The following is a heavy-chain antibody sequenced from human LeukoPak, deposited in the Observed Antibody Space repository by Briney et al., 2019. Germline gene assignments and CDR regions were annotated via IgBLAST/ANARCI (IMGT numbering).Heavy chain of an antibody. D-gene: IGHD1-7*01. J-gene: IGHJ4*02. V-gene: IGHV4-30-2*01. CDR3: ARVRTGTPRVLDY. CDR1: GGSISSGGYS. CDR2: IYHSGST. Sequence: SQTLSLTCAVSGGSISSGGYSWSWIRQPPGKGLEWIGYIYHSGSTYYNPSLKSRVTISVDTSKNQFSLKLSSVTAADTAVYYCARVRTGTPRVLDYWGQGTLVTVSS.